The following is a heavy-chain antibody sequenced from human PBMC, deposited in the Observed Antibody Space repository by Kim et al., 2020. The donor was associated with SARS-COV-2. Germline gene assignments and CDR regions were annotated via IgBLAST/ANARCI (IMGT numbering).Heavy chain of an antibody. CDR1: GFTFSSYS. V-gene: IGHV3-21*01. CDR2: ISSSSTYI. CDR3: ARSHDFWSSYSFYYYYGMDV. D-gene: IGHD3-3*01. Sequence: GGSLRLSCAASGFTFSSYSMNWVRQAPGKGLEWVSSISSSSTYIYYADSVKGRLTISRDNAKKSLYLQMNSLRAEDTAVFYCARSHDFWSSYSFYYYYGMDVWGQGTTVTVSS. J-gene: IGHJ6*02.